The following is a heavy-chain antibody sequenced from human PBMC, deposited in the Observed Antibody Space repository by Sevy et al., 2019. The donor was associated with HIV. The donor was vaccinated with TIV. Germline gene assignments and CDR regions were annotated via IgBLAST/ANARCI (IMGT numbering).Heavy chain of an antibody. Sequence: GGSLRLSCAASGFTFSTYPMNWVRQAPGKGLEWVSSISFSSNYIYYADSVKGHFTIFRDNAKNSVYLQMNSLRVEDTAVYYCARPYGSGSWEAFDLWGQGTLVTVSS. J-gene: IGHJ3*01. V-gene: IGHV3-21*01. CDR3: ARPYGSGSWEAFDL. CDR2: ISFSSNYI. CDR1: GFTFSTYP. D-gene: IGHD3-10*01.